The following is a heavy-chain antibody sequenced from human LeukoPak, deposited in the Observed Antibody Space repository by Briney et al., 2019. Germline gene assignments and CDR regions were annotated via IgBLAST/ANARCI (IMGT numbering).Heavy chain of an antibody. CDR1: GGTFSSYA. D-gene: IGHD6-13*01. V-gene: IGHV1-18*01. CDR3: ARILDSSSWTRLFDY. J-gene: IGHJ4*02. CDR2: ISAYNGNT. Sequence: ASVKVSCKASGGTFSSYAISWVRQAPGQGLEWMGWISAYNGNTNYAQKLQGRVTMTTDTSTSTAYMELRSLRSDDAAVYYCARILDSSSWTRLFDYWGQGTLVTVSS.